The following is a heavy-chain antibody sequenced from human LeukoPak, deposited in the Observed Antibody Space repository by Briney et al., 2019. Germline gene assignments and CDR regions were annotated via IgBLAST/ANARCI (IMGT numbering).Heavy chain of an antibody. D-gene: IGHD1-26*01. Sequence: GGSLRLSCAASGFSFGTYWLHGVRQTPGKGLMWVSRINPDSSATSYADSVKGRFTISRDNAENTLYLRMNSLRREDTAVYYCVRGQEVWELLPDDGFDMWGQGTKVTVAS. CDR3: VRGQEVWELLPDDGFDM. CDR1: GFSFGTYW. J-gene: IGHJ3*02. CDR2: INPDSSAT. V-gene: IGHV3-74*01.